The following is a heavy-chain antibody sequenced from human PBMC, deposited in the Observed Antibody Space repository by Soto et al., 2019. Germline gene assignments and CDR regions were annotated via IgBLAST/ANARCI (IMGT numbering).Heavy chain of an antibody. CDR1: GFTFSRNA. CDR3: AKLGFCSGGTCYLDYYNGVDV. D-gene: IGHD2-15*01. CDR2: IGSGGTA. J-gene: IGHJ6*02. V-gene: IGHV3-23*01. Sequence: EVQLLESGGGVVQPGGSLRLSGAASGFTFSRNAMSWVRQAPGKGLEWVSTIGSGGTAYYADSVKGRFTISRDISKNTQSLQMNSLRTEDTAVYYCAKLGFCSGGTCYLDYYNGVDVWGQGTTVTVSS.